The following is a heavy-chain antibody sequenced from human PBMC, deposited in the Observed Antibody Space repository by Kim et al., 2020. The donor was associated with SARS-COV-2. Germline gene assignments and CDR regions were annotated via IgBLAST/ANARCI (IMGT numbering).Heavy chain of an antibody. CDR1: GFTFSSFA. D-gene: IGHD1-1*01. CDR2: IGGSGTDT. CDR3: AADWNHFDP. Sequence: GGSLRLSCAXSGFTFSSFAMIWVRQAPGKGLEWVSIIGGSGTDTNYADSVKGRFTISRDNSKNMVYLQMNNLRAEDTAVYYCAADWNHFDPWGQGTLVTVSS. V-gene: IGHV3-23*01. J-gene: IGHJ5*02.